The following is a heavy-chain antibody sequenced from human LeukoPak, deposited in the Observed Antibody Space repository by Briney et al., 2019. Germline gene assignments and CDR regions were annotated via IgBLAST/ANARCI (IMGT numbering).Heavy chain of an antibody. V-gene: IGHV3-7*05. J-gene: IGHJ4*02. CDR1: GFTFSSYW. CDR2: IKQDGSEK. CDR3: ARIWGGYSYGYGPGYYVY. D-gene: IGHD5-18*01. Sequence: TGGSLRLSCAASGFTFSSYWMSGVRQAPGKGLEWVANIKQDGSEKYYVDSVKGRFTISRDNAKNSLYLQMNSLRAEDTAVYYCARIWGGYSYGYGPGYYVYWGQGTLVTVSS.